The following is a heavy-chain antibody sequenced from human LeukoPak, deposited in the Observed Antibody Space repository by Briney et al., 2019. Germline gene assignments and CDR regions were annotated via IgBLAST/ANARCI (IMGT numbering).Heavy chain of an antibody. CDR3: ARGGVPAAVYGNWFDP. Sequence: GGSLRLSCAASGFTFSSYSMNWVRQAPGKGLEWVSSTSSSSSYIYYADSVKGRFTISRDNAKNSLYLQMNSLRAEDTAVYYCARGGVPAAVYGNWFDPWGQGTLVTVSS. CDR2: TSSSSSYI. D-gene: IGHD2-2*01. J-gene: IGHJ5*02. CDR1: GFTFSSYS. V-gene: IGHV3-21*01.